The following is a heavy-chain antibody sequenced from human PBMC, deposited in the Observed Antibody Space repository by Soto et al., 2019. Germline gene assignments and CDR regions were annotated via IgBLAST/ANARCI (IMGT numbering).Heavy chain of an antibody. CDR1: GGSFSGYY. Sequence: SETLSLTCAVYGGSFSGYYWSWIRQPPGKGLEWIGEINHSGSTNYNPSLKSRVTISVDTSKNQFSLKLSSVTAADTAVYYCARLVSDYDILTGLGYYFDYWGQGTLVTVSS. V-gene: IGHV4-34*01. CDR2: INHSGST. J-gene: IGHJ4*02. D-gene: IGHD3-9*01. CDR3: ARLVSDYDILTGLGYYFDY.